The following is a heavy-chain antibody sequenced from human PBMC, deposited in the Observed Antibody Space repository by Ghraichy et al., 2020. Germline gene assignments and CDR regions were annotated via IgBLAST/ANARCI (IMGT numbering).Heavy chain of an antibody. V-gene: IGHV4-39*01. CDR3: ARRIAVAGQGGFDY. Sequence: SETLSLTCTVSGGSISSSSYYWGWIRQPPGKGLEWIGSIYYSVSSYYNPSLKSRVTISVDTSKNQFSLKLSSVTAADTAVYYCARRIAVAGQGGFDYWGQGTLVTVSS. CDR1: GGSISSSSYY. CDR2: IYYSVSS. D-gene: IGHD6-19*01. J-gene: IGHJ4*02.